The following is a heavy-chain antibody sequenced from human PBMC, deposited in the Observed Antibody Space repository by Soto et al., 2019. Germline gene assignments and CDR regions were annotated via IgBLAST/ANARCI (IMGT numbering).Heavy chain of an antibody. CDR1: GYTFTGYY. CDR3: ARDGVVVDGMDV. CDR2: INPNSGGT. D-gene: IGHD2-2*01. J-gene: IGHJ6*02. Sequence: GASVKVSCKASGYTFTGYYMHWVRQAPGQGLEWMGWINPNSGGTNYAQKFQGWVTMTRDASISTAYMELSRLRSDDTAVYYCARDGVVVDGMDVWGQGTTVTVSS. V-gene: IGHV1-2*04.